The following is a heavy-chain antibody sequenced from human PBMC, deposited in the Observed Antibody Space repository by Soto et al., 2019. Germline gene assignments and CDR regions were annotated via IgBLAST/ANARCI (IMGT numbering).Heavy chain of an antibody. CDR1: GDSISSFY. V-gene: IGHV4-59*01. J-gene: IGHJ2*01. CDR3: ARAGTNSRYFDL. D-gene: IGHD7-27*01. Sequence: QMQLQESGPGLVKPSETLSLTCTVSGDSISSFYWSWIRQPPGKGLEWIGYIYYSGTTNYNPSLESRVTISVDTSKNLFSRKLNSVTAADTAVYFCARAGTNSRYFDLWGRGTLVTVSS. CDR2: IYYSGTT.